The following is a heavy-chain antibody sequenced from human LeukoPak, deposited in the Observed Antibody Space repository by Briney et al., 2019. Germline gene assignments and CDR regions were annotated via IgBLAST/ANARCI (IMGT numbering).Heavy chain of an antibody. Sequence: GGSLRLPCAASGFTFSSFSMNWVRQAREKGLEWVSSISSSSSYIYYADSVKGRFTISRDNATNSLYLQMNSLRAEDTAVYYCARELVGIAVAGTWFDPWGQGTLVTVSS. CDR1: GFTFSSFS. CDR3: ARELVGIAVAGTWFDP. V-gene: IGHV3-21*01. D-gene: IGHD6-19*01. J-gene: IGHJ5*02. CDR2: ISSSSSYI.